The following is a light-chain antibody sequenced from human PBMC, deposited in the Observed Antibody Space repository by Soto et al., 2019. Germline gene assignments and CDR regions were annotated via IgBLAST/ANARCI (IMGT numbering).Light chain of an antibody. V-gene: IGKV3-11*01. CDR3: QQYSGSPIT. Sequence: VVLTQSPSTLSLSAGGIATLSCRTSLSVSVYLDWYQHKPGQAPTLLMSGASNRASGVPVRFSGSGSGTDFTLTITRLEPEDFALYYCQQYSGSPITFGLGTRLEIK. J-gene: IGKJ5*01. CDR1: LSVSVY. CDR2: GAS.